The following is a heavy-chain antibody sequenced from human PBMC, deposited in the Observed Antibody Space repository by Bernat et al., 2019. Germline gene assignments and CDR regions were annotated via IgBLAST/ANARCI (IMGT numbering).Heavy chain of an antibody. CDR3: ARRIMLVAASGGMYNWFDP. CDR2: IYYSGST. CDR1: GGSISSSSYY. Sequence: QLQLQESGPGLVKPSETLSLTCTVSGGSISSSSYYWGWIRQPPGKGLEWIGSIYYSGSTYYNPSLKSRVTISVDTSKNQFSLKLSSVTAADTAVYYCARRIMLVAASGGMYNWFDPWGQGTLVTVSS. V-gene: IGHV4-39*01. D-gene: IGHD2-15*01. J-gene: IGHJ5*02.